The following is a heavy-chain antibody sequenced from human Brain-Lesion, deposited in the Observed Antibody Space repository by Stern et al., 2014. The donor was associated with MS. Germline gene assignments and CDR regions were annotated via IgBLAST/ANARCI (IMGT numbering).Heavy chain of an antibody. J-gene: IGHJ6*02. Sequence: VQLVESGAEVKKPGASVKVSCKTSGYIFTGYYIHWVRQAPGPGLEWMEWINPNTGGTKDAQKFQGRVTMSRDTSISTAYVELSSLTSDDTAVYYCARDQRGITIFGVVTDYYYLGMDVWGQGTTVTVSS. CDR2: INPNTGGT. CDR1: GYIFTGYY. CDR3: ARDQRGITIFGVVTDYYYLGMDV. V-gene: IGHV1-2*02. D-gene: IGHD3-3*01.